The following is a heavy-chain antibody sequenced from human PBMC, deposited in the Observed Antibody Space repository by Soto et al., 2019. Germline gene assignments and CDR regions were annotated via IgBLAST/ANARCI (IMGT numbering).Heavy chain of an antibody. J-gene: IGHJ6*03. CDR3: GRGGGYNYMDV. V-gene: IGHV3-74*01. Sequence: EVQLVESGGGLVQPGGSLRLPCAASGFTFSSYWMHWVRQAPGKGMVWVSRINGDGSITTYADSVRGRCTISRDKAKNTLYLQMNSLRAEDTAVYSCGRGGGYNYMDVWGKGTTVTVSS. CDR1: GFTFSSYW. D-gene: IGHD3-3*01. CDR2: INGDGSIT.